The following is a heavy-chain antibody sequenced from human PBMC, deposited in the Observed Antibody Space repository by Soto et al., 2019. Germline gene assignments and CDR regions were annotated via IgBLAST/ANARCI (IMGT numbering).Heavy chain of an antibody. CDR3: ATELSAYCGGDCYGAFAI. CDR2: FDPEDGET. J-gene: IGHJ3*02. Sequence: GASVKVYWKVCEYTLTGLSMHWVRQAPGKGIEWMGGFDPEDGETIYAQKFQGRVTMTEDTSTDTAYMELSSLRSEDTAVYYCATELSAYCGGDCYGAFAIWAQGTIVPVSS. D-gene: IGHD2-21*01. CDR1: EYTLTGLS. V-gene: IGHV1-24*01.